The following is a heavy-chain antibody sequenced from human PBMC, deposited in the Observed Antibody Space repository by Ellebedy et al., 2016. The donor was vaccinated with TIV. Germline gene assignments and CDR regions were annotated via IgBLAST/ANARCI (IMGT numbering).Heavy chain of an antibody. D-gene: IGHD2-15*01. CDR1: GYTFTGYY. CDR3: ARDKGRGYYYGMDV. Sequence: AASVKVSCKASGYTFTGYYMHWVRQAPGQGLEWMGWINPNSGGTNYAQKFQGRVTMTRDTSISTAYMELSRLRSDDTAVYYCARDKGRGYYYGMDVWGQGTTVTVSS. J-gene: IGHJ6*02. CDR2: INPNSGGT. V-gene: IGHV1-2*02.